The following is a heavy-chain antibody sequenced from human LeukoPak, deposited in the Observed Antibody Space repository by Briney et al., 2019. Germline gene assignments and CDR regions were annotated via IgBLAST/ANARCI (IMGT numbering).Heavy chain of an antibody. CDR2: IYYSGNT. V-gene: IGHV4-39*01. CDR3: ARQTGSGLFILP. J-gene: IGHJ4*02. Sequence: SETLSLTCTVSGVSISSSNSYWGWIRQPPGTGLEWIGSIYYSGNTYYNASLKSQVSISIDTSKNQFSLRLTSVTAADTAVYYWARQTGSGLFILPGGQGTLVTVSS. D-gene: IGHD3/OR15-3a*01. CDR1: GVSISSSNSY.